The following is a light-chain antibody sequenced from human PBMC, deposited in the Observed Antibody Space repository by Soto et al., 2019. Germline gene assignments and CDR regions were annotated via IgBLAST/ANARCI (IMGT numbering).Light chain of an antibody. V-gene: IGLV2-14*01. CDR1: SSDVGDYNY. J-gene: IGLJ1*01. CDR3: SSYTSSSTWV. Sequence: QSVLTQPASVSGSPGQSITISCTGTSSDVGDYNYVSWYQQHPGKAPKLMIYDVSNRPSGVSNRFSGSKSGNTASLTISGLQAEDEADYYCSSYTSSSTWVFGTGTKVTV. CDR2: DVS.